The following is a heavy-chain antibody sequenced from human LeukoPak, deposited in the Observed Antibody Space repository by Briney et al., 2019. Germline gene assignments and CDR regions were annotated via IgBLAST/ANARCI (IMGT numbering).Heavy chain of an antibody. CDR1: GFTFSSYG. Sequence: GRALRLSCAASGFTFSSYGMHWVRQAPGKGVEWVAVIWYYGSNKYYADSVKGRFTISRDNSKNTLYRQMNSLRAEDTAVYYCARDRIQLSQAMDVWGQGTTVTVSS. CDR2: IWYYGSNK. D-gene: IGHD5-18*01. CDR3: ARDRIQLSQAMDV. J-gene: IGHJ6*02. V-gene: IGHV3-33*01.